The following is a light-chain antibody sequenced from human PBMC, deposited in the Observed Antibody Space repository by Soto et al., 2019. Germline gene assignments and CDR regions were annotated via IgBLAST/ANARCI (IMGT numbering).Light chain of an antibody. V-gene: IGKV3-15*01. CDR1: QSINSE. CDR3: QQGHNWPLT. Sequence: EIVMTQSQTTLSLSPGERADLSCRAIQSINSELAWYQQKPGQPPRLLIYGASTRATGVPARFTGSESGSEVTLTISGLQSEDFAVYYCQQGHNWPLTFGQGTRLEI. J-gene: IGKJ2*01. CDR2: GAS.